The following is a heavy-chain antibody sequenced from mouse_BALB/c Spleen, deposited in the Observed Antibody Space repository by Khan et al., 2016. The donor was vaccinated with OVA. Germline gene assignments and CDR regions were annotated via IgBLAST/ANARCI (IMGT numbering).Heavy chain of an antibody. Sequence: EVQLQESGPGLVKPSQSLSLTCTVTGYSITTDYAWNWIRQFPGNKLEWMGFISYSGNTKYNPSLKSRISITRDTSKNQSFLQLKSVTTEDTARYSCASVYGGDFDYWGQGTTLTVSS. V-gene: IGHV3-2*02. CDR2: ISYSGNT. CDR3: ASVYGGDFDY. J-gene: IGHJ2*01. CDR1: GYSITTDYA. D-gene: IGHD1-1*01.